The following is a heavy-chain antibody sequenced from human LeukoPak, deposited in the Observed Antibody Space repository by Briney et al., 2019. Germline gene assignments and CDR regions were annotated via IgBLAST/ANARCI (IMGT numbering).Heavy chain of an antibody. CDR1: GFTVSSNY. V-gene: IGHV3-66*01. CDR3: ARDRAYGSNQLGWFDP. J-gene: IGHJ5*02. CDR2: IYSGGST. Sequence: GGSLRLSCAASGFTVSSNYMSWVRQAPGKGLERGSVIYSGGSTYYADSLKGRFTISRDNSKDTLYLQMNSLRAEDTDVYYCARDRAYGSNQLGWFDPWGQGTLVTVSS. D-gene: IGHD6-19*01.